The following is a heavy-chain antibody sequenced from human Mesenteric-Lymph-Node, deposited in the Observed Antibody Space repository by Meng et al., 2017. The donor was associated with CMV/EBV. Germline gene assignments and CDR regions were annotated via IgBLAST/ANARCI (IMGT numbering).Heavy chain of an antibody. J-gene: IGHJ6*02. CDR1: GYSISSGY. V-gene: IGHV1-69*05. CDR3: ARGTYYNFFSGSLDYKYHYGMDV. CDR2: IIPIFGTG. D-gene: IGHD3-3*01. Sequence: TCTVSGYSISSGYYWTWIRQPPGKGLEWMGGIIPIFGTGNYAQKFQGRLTITTDESTSTAYMELRSLRSEDTAVYYCARGTYYNFFSGSLDYKYHYGMDVWGQGTTVTVSS.